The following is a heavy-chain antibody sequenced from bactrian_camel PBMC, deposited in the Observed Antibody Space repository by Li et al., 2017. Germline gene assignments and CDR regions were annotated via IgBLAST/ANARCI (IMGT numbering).Heavy chain of an antibody. CDR2: ISNVGRT. CDR3: AAVYSTCDFWDHRATK. Sequence: HVQLVESGGGSVQAGGSLRLSCARSGDTFCTYMMTWYRQAPGKGREFVSSISNVGRTAYADSVKGRFIISKDNAKNTLYLQMNNLKSVDTATYYCAAVYSTCDFWDHRATKWGQGTQVTVS. J-gene: IGHJ4*01. D-gene: IGHD3*01. CDR1: GDTFCTYM. V-gene: IGHV3S55*01.